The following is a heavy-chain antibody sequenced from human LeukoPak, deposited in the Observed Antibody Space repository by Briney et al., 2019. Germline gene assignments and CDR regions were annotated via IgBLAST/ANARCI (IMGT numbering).Heavy chain of an antibody. CDR2: ISGDGGTT. D-gene: IGHD4-17*01. CDR3: ARSLGTTVTTAPGY. J-gene: IGHJ4*02. V-gene: IGHV3-23*01. Sequence: GGSLRLSCTTSEFTFTNYAMTWVRQAPGKGLEWVSVISGDGGTTYYTDSVKGRFTISRDNAQNSLYLQMNSLRAEDTALYYCARSLGTTVTTAPGYWGQGTLVTVSS. CDR1: EFTFTNYA.